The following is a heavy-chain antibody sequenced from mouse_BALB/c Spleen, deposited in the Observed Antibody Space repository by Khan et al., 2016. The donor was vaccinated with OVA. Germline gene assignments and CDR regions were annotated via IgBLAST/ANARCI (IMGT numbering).Heavy chain of an antibody. CDR3: ARRAYYGNWYFDV. CDR2: ISSSGST. CDR1: GYSITSDYA. J-gene: IGHJ1*01. Sequence: EVKLLESGPGLVKPSQSLSLTCTVTGYSITSDYAWNWIRQFPGNKLEWMGYISSSGSTGYNPSLKSRISITRDTSKNQFFLQLNSVTTEDTATYYCARRAYYGNWYFDVWGAGTTVTVSS. V-gene: IGHV3-2*02. D-gene: IGHD2-1*01.